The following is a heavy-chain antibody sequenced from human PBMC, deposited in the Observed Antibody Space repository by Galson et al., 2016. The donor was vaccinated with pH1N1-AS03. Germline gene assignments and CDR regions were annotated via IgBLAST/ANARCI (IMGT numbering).Heavy chain of an antibody. CDR1: AFIFSNYG. CDR2: ISYDGTNK. D-gene: IGHD1-26*01. Sequence: SLRLSCAASAFIFSNYGMHWVRQAPGKGLEWVAVISYDGTNKFYADSVKGRFTISRDNSKNTPYLQMNSLRAEDTAVYYCAKDIIIVGASLTGGYFDYWGQGTLVTVSS. CDR3: AKDIIIVGASLTGGYFDY. J-gene: IGHJ4*02. V-gene: IGHV3-30*18.